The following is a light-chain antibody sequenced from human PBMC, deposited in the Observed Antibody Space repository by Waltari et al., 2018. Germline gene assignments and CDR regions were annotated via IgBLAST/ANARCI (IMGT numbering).Light chain of an antibody. V-gene: IGKV1-39*01. CDR2: ATS. Sequence: DIQMTQSPPSLSASVGDTVTITCRASQSIGSYLNWYQQKPGKAPKLLIYATSTLHSGVPSRFSASGSGTDFTLIISSLQPEDFATYFCQQSYSTLMFTFGPGTKVDIK. J-gene: IGKJ3*01. CDR3: QQSYSTLMFT. CDR1: QSIGSY.